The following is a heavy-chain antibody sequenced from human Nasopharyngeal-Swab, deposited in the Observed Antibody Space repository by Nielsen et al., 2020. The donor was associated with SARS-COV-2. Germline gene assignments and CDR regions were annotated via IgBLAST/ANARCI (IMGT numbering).Heavy chain of an antibody. J-gene: IGHJ4*02. CDR2: IYSAGQT. CDR3: ARGVGVDDFWSGRFDY. D-gene: IGHD3-3*01. V-gene: IGHV3-53*01. Sequence: GESLKISCAASGFTVSSNFMTWVRQAPGKGLEWVSVIYSAGQTNYADSVKGRFTIPRDNSKNTLYLQMNSLRAEDTAVYYCARGVGVDDFWSGRFDYWGQGTLVTVSS. CDR1: GFTVSSNF.